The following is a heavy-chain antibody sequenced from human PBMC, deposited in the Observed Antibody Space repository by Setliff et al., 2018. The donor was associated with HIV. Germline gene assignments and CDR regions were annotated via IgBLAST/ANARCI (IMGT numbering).Heavy chain of an antibody. D-gene: IGHD1-1*01. Sequence: PGGSLRLSCAASGFTFSNYGMHWVRQAPGKGLEWVAFIRHDGSNKYYADSVKGRFTISRDKSKNTLYLQMNSLRAEDTAVYYCTQSQHLQYQMAAFDIWGQGTKVTVSS. CDR2: IRHDGSNK. CDR1: GFTFSNYG. J-gene: IGHJ3*02. CDR3: TQSQHLQYQMAAFDI. V-gene: IGHV3-30*02.